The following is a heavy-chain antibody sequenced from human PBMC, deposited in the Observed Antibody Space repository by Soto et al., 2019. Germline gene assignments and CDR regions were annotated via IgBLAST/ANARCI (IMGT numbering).Heavy chain of an antibody. CDR1: GGSISSYY. V-gene: IGHV4-59*01. D-gene: IGHD6-19*01. CDR2: IYYSGST. CDR3: ARGTYSSPHFDY. J-gene: IGHJ4*02. Sequence: SETLSLTCTVSGGSISSYYWSWIRQPPGKGLEWIGFIYYSGSTNYNPSLKSRVTISVDTSKNQFSLKLSSVTAADTAVYYCARGTYSSPHFDYWGQGTLVTVSS.